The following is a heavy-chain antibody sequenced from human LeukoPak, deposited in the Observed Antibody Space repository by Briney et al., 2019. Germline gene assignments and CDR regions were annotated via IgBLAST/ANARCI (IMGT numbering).Heavy chain of an antibody. Sequence: GSLRLSCAASGFTFSSYGMSWVRQPPGKGLEWIGEINHSGSTNYNPSLKSRVTISLDTSKNQVSLKVTSVTAADTAVYYCARARDLTLDYWGQGTLVTVSS. J-gene: IGHJ4*02. CDR1: GFTFSSYG. V-gene: IGHV4-34*01. CDR3: ARARDLTLDY. CDR2: INHSGST.